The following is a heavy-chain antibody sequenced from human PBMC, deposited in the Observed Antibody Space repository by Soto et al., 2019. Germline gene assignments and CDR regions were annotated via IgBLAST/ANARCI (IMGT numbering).Heavy chain of an antibody. D-gene: IGHD6-6*01. V-gene: IGHV4-34*01. CDR1: GGSFSGYY. Sequence: QVQLQQWGAGLLKPSETLSLTCAVYGGSFSGYYWSWIRQPPGKGLEWIGEINHSGSTNYNPSLKTRVPISVDTSKNQFSLKLSSVTAADTAVYYCARVGVAARPYYFDYWGQGTLVTVSS. CDR2: INHSGST. J-gene: IGHJ4*02. CDR3: ARVGVAARPYYFDY.